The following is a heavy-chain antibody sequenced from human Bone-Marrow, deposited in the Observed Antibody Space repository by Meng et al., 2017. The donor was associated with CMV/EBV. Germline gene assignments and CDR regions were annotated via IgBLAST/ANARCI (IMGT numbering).Heavy chain of an antibody. D-gene: IGHD5-12*01. J-gene: IGHJ4*02. Sequence: GSLRLSCTVSGDFISGAYYYWAWIRQPPGKGLEWIGNIYYSGSAYYNPSLESRITISVDTSKNQFSLKLSSVTAADTALYYCAREAGHSGYENWGQGKLVTVSS. CDR2: IYYSGSA. CDR3: AREAGHSGYEN. V-gene: IGHV4-39*02. CDR1: GDFISGAYYY.